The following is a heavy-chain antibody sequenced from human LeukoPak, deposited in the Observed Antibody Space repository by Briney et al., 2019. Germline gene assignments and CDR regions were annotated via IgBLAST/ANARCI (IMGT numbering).Heavy chain of an antibody. CDR2: IYYSGST. D-gene: IGHD5-18*01. CDR1: GGSISSYY. V-gene: IGHV4-59*08. J-gene: IGHJ4*02. Sequence: SETLSLTCTVSGGSISSYYWSWIRQLPGKGLEWIGYIYYSGSTNYNPSLKSRVTISVDTSKNQFSLKLSSVTAADTAVYYCARLPAAMAPFDYWGQGTLVTVSS. CDR3: ARLPAAMAPFDY.